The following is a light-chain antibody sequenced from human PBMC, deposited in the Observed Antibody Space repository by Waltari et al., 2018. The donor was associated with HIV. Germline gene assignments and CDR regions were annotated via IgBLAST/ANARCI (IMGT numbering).Light chain of an antibody. V-gene: IGLV2-14*01. J-gene: IGLJ2*01. Sequence: QSALTQPASVSGSPGQSITISCTGTSSDVGGYNYVSWYQQHPGKAPKLMIYEVSNRPSCVSNRFSGSKSVDTASLTLSGLQAEDEADYYCSSYTSSSTVVFGGGTKLTVL. CDR1: SSDVGGYNY. CDR3: SSYTSSSTVV. CDR2: EVS.